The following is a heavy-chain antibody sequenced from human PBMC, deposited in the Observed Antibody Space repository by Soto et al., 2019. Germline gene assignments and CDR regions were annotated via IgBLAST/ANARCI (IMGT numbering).Heavy chain of an antibody. Sequence: QVQLVQSGAEVKKPGSSVKVSCKASGGTFSSYTITWVRQAPGQGLEWLGRIIPIFGVTNYAQKFQDRVTNTADRSTTTAYMELSRLRSEDTAVYYCVRDWESTTQTWGFGDSWGQGTLGTVSS. V-gene: IGHV1-69*08. J-gene: IGHJ4*02. D-gene: IGHD1-1*01. CDR3: VRDWESTTQTWGFGDS. CDR1: GGTFSSYT. CDR2: IIPIFGVT.